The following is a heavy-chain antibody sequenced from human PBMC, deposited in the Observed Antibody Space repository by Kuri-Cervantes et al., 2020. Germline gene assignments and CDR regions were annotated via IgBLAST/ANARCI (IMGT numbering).Heavy chain of an antibody. CDR1: GFTFSSYS. J-gene: IGHJ4*02. V-gene: IGHV3-21*01. D-gene: IGHD3-22*01. CDR2: ISSSSSYI. CDR3: AREICYDSSGYYGTFDY. Sequence: LSLTCAASGFTFSSYSMNWVRQAPGKGLEWVSSISSSSSYIYYADSVKGRFTISRDNAKNSLYLQMNSLRDEDTAVYYCAREICYDSSGYYGTFDYWGQGTLVTVSS.